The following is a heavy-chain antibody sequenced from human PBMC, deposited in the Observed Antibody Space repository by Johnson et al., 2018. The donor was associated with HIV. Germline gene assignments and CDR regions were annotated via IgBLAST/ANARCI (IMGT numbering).Heavy chain of an antibody. V-gene: IGHV3-23*04. CDR1: GFTFSSYA. CDR3: AKPGDAYCSGGICDLDAFDI. J-gene: IGHJ3*02. Sequence: MLLVESGGGLVQPGGSLRLSCAASGFTFSSYAMSWVRQAPGKGLEWVSAISGSGGSTYYADSVKGRFTIARDNSKNTLYLQMNSLRAEDTAVYYCAKPGDAYCSGGICDLDAFDIWGQGTMVTVCS. D-gene: IGHD2-15*01. CDR2: ISGSGGST.